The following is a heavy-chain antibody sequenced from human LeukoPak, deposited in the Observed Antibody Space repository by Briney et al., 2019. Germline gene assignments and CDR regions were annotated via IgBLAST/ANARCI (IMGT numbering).Heavy chain of an antibody. Sequence: QSGGSLRLSCTASGLTVNDNYMTWVRLAPGKGLEGVSVLYCGGSTYYADSVRGRFTISRDNSKNTLYLQMDSLRAEDTAVYYCAKYLSDYDGTGYYFLDYWGQGTLVTVSS. CDR2: LYCGGST. D-gene: IGHD3-22*01. V-gene: IGHV3-53*05. J-gene: IGHJ4*02. CDR1: GLTVNDNY. CDR3: AKYLSDYDGTGYYFLDY.